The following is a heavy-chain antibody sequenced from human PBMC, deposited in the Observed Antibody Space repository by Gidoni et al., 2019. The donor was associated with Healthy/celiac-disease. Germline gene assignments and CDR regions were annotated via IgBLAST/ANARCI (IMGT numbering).Heavy chain of an antibody. V-gene: IGHV3-49*04. Sequence: EVHLVESGGGLVQPGRSLRLSCTASVFPFGDYAMSWVRQAPGKGLEWVGFMRSKAYGGTTEYAAAVKGRFTISRDDSKSIAYLQMNSLKTEDTAVYYCTRVVGSSWPYYYYYYMDVWGKGTTVTVSS. D-gene: IGHD6-13*01. CDR3: TRVVGSSWPYYYYYYMDV. J-gene: IGHJ6*03. CDR1: VFPFGDYA. CDR2: MRSKAYGGTT.